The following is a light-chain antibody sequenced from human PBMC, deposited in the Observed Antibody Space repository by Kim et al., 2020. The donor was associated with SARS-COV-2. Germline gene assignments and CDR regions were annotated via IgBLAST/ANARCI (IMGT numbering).Light chain of an antibody. V-gene: IGKV3-20*01. Sequence: TLSLSPGERAILSCRASESVSSKYLAWYQQKPGQAPRLLIYHASSRATGIPDRFSGSGSGTDFTLTINRLEPEDFAVYYCQQYANSFGGGTKLEI. CDR1: ESVSSKY. J-gene: IGKJ4*01. CDR2: HAS. CDR3: QQYANS.